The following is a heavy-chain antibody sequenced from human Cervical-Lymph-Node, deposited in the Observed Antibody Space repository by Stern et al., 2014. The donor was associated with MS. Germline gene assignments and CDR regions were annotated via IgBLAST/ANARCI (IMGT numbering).Heavy chain of an antibody. Sequence: MQLVESGPGLVKPSQTLSLTCTVSGASISTVGYYWSWIRQHPGKGLEWIAYIFYIGSPYYNPSLKSRVSISADTSKNQFSLNLTSVTAADTALYYCARSDRLWGSFDYWGQGTLVAVSS. V-gene: IGHV4-31*03. J-gene: IGHJ4*02. CDR2: IFYIGSP. D-gene: IGHD3-16*01. CDR1: GASISTVGYY. CDR3: ARSDRLWGSFDY.